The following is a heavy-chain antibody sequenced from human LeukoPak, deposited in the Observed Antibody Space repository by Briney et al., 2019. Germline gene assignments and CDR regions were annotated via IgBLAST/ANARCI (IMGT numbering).Heavy chain of an antibody. D-gene: IGHD6-13*01. Sequence: GGSLRLSCAASEFTVSSNYMSWVRQAPGKGLEWVSSIYSGGSTYYADSVKGRFTISRDNSKNMVYLQMNSLRAEDTAVYHCARRMRYSNSWYFDYWGQGTLVTVSS. CDR3: ARRMRYSNSWYFDY. CDR2: IYSGGST. V-gene: IGHV3-53*01. CDR1: EFTVSSNY. J-gene: IGHJ4*02.